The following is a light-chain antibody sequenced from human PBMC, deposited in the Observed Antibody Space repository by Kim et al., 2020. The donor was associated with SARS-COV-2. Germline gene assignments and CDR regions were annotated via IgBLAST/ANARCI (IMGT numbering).Light chain of an antibody. CDR3: QKRDSWPLT. Sequence: LSPGESATLSCRASQSVSSYLGWYQQKPGQAPRLLIYDASNRATGIPARFSGSGSGTDFTLTISSLEPEDFAVYYCQKRDSWPLTFGGGTKVDIK. V-gene: IGKV3-11*01. CDR1: QSVSSY. CDR2: DAS. J-gene: IGKJ4*01.